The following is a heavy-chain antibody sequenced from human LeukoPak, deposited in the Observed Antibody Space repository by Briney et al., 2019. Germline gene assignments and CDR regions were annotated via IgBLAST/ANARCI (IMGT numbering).Heavy chain of an antibody. D-gene: IGHD5-18*01. CDR3: AREGRYSYGRGYYYYYMDV. V-gene: IGHV4-34*01. CDR1: GGSFSGYY. Sequence: SETLSLICAVYGGSFSGYYWSWIRQPPGKGLEWIGEINHSGSTNYNPSLKSRVTISVDTSKNQFSLKLSSVTAADTAVYYCAREGRYSYGRGYYYYYMDVWGKGTTVTVSS. J-gene: IGHJ6*03. CDR2: INHSGST.